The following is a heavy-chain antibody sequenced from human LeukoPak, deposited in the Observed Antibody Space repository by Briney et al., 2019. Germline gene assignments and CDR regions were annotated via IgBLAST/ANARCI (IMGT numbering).Heavy chain of an antibody. Sequence: SETLSLTCTVSGGSISSSSYYWGWIRQPPGKGLEWIGSIYYSGSTYYNPSLKSRVTISVDTSKNQFSLKLSSVTAADTAVYYCARGLMTAAATFDYWGQGTLVTVSS. CDR1: GGSISSSSYY. J-gene: IGHJ4*02. D-gene: IGHD6-13*01. V-gene: IGHV4-39*01. CDR3: ARGLMTAAATFDY. CDR2: IYYSGST.